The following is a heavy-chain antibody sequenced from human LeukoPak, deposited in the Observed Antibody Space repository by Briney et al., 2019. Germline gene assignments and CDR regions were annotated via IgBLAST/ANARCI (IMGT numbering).Heavy chain of an antibody. D-gene: IGHD4-4*01. CDR3: ARHLTNRDGHSFLDF. V-gene: IGHV5-51*01. CDR2: IYPGDSDT. J-gene: IGHJ4*02. CDR1: GYTFTKYW. Sequence: GESLKISCKGSGYTFTKYWIAWVRQMPGKGLEWMGIIYPGDSDTTYSPSFRGRVTISVDRSSTTAYLQWSSLEASDTAMYYCARHLTNRDGHSFLDFWGQGTLVTVSS.